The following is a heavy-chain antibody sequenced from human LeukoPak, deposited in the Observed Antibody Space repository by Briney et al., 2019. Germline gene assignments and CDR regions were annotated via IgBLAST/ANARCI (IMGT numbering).Heavy chain of an antibody. CDR2: INHSGST. J-gene: IGHJ4*02. D-gene: IGHD1/OR15-1a*01. CDR3: AGSRGTK. CDR1: GGSFSGYC. V-gene: IGHV4-34*01. Sequence: SETLSLTCAVYGGSFSGYCWSWIRQPPGKGLEWIGEINHSGSTNYNPSLKSRVTISVDTSKNQFSLKLSSVTAADTAVYYCAGSRGTKWGQGTLVTVSS.